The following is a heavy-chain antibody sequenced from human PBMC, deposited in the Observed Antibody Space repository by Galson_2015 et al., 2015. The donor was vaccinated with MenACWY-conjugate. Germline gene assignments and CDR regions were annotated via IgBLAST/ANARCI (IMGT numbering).Heavy chain of an antibody. CDR3: ARDPNEPTVSLPSNCLDP. V-gene: IGHV3-74*01. CDR1: GFTFGSSW. CDR2: IDRAGSST. J-gene: IGHJ5*02. D-gene: IGHD4-11*01. Sequence: SLRLSCAASGFTFGSSWMHWVRQVPGKGLVWVSRIDRAGSSTTSEDSVKGRFTISRDNAKNTLYLQMKSLRAEDTAVYYCARDPNEPTVSLPSNCLDPWGQGTQVFVAS.